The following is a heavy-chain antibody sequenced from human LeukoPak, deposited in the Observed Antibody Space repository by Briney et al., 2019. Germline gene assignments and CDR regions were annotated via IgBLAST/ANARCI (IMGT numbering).Heavy chain of an antibody. Sequence: SVKVSCTASGGTFSSYAISWVRQAPGQGLEWMGGIIPIFGTANYAQKFQGRVTITTDESTSTAYMELSSLRSEDTAVYYCASPSLGPGDSSSYYSYFDYWGQGTLVTVSS. CDR1: GGTFSSYA. D-gene: IGHD3-22*01. V-gene: IGHV1-69*05. CDR2: IIPIFGTA. CDR3: ASPSLGPGDSSSYYSYFDY. J-gene: IGHJ4*02.